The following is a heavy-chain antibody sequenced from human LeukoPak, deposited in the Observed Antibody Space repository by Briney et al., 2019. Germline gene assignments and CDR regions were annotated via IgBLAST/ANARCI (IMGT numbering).Heavy chain of an antibody. J-gene: IGHJ3*01. D-gene: IGHD3-22*01. Sequence: GGSLRLSCAASGFGFDDFTMHWVRQVPGKGLEWISGSTWNGGPIGYAESVKGRFTISRDNAKNFLYLQMNTLRPEDTALYYCARAHQVLMIASAFDVWGQGTMVTVSS. CDR3: ARAHQVLMIASAFDV. CDR2: STWNGGPI. CDR1: GFGFDDFT. V-gene: IGHV3-9*01.